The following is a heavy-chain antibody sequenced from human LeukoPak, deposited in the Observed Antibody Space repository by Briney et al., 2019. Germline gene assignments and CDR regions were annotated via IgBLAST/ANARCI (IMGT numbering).Heavy chain of an antibody. D-gene: IGHD2-2*01. J-gene: IGHJ6*03. CDR1: GFIFRNYA. Sequence: GGALRLSCAASGFIFRNYAMAWVRQAPGKGLEWVSSISSSSSYIYYADSVKGRFTISRDNAKNSLYLQMNSLRAEDTAVYYCARGLVVPVYYMDVWGKGTTVTVSS. CDR3: ARGLVVPVYYMDV. CDR2: ISSSSSYI. V-gene: IGHV3-21*01.